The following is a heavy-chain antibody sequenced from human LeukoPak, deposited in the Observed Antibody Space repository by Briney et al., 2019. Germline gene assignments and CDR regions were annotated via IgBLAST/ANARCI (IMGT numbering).Heavy chain of an antibody. V-gene: IGHV3-11*01. CDR1: GFTFGDYY. CDR3: ARLRGYSSGWTSYYYYGMDV. CDR2: ISSSGSTI. J-gene: IGHJ6*02. D-gene: IGHD6-19*01. Sequence: PGGSLRLSCAASGFTFGDYYMSWIRQAPGKGLEWVSYISSSGSTIYYADSVKGRFTISRDNAKNSLYLQMNSLRAEDTAVYYCARLRGYSSGWTSYYYYGMDVWGQGTTVTVSS.